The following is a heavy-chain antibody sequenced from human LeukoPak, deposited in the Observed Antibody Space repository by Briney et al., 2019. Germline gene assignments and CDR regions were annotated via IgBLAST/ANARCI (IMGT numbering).Heavy chain of an antibody. CDR1: GFTFSSHA. J-gene: IGHJ4*02. CDR3: ANEIRPNDH. D-gene: IGHD4-17*01. V-gene: IGHV3-23*01. Sequence: GGSLRLSCAASGFTFSSHAMSWVRQAPGKGLEWVSAISISGGSTYYADSVKGRFTISRDNSKNTLYLQMNSLRPEDTAVYYCANEIRPNDHWGQGTLVTVSS. CDR2: ISISGGST.